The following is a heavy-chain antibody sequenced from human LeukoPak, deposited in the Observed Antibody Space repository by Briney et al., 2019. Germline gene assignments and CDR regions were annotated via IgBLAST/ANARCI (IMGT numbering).Heavy chain of an antibody. CDR1: GGTFSSYA. J-gene: IGHJ5*02. CDR3: ARGYDYGGNSPFDP. D-gene: IGHD4-23*01. Sequence: SVKVSCKASGGTFSSYAISWVRQAPGQGLEWMGRIIPIFGIANYAQKFQGRVTITADKSTRTAYMELSSLRSEDTAVYYCARGYDYGGNSPFDPWGQGTLVTVSS. CDR2: IIPIFGIA. V-gene: IGHV1-69*04.